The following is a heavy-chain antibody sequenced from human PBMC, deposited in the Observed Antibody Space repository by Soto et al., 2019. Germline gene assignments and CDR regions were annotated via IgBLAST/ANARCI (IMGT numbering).Heavy chain of an antibody. CDR1: GFTFSSYS. Sequence: EVQLVESGGGLVKPGGSLRLSCAASGFTFSSYSMNYVRQAPGKGLEWVSSISSSSSYIYYADSVKGRFTISRDNAKNSLYLQMNSLRAEDTAVYYCARDAWLNYYYYGMDVWGQGTTVTVSS. CDR3: ARDAWLNYYYYGMDV. V-gene: IGHV3-21*01. J-gene: IGHJ6*02. D-gene: IGHD6-19*01. CDR2: ISSSSSYI.